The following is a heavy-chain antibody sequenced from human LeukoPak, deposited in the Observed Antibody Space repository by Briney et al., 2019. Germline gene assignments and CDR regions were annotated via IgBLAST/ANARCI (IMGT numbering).Heavy chain of an antibody. CDR1: GYTLTSYY. V-gene: IGHV1-46*01. CDR2: INPSGGST. CDR3: ARVGEVIAARGWFDP. D-gene: IGHD6-13*01. Sequence: ASVKVSCKASGYTLTSYYMHWVRQAPGQGLEWMGIINPSGGSTSYAQKFQGRVTMTRDMSTSTVYMELSSLRSEDTAVYYCARVGEVIAARGWFDPWGQGTLVTVSS. J-gene: IGHJ5*02.